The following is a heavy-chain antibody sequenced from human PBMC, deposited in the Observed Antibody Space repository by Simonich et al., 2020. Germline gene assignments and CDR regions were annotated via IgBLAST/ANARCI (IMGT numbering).Heavy chain of an antibody. D-gene: IGHD7-27*01. J-gene: IGHJ6*03. CDR1: GYTFTGYY. CDR3: ARGALTGDYYYMDV. CDR2: INPNSGGT. Sequence: QVQLVQSGAEVKKPGASVKVSCKASGYTFTGYYMHWVRQAPGQGLECRGWINPNSGGTNDAQKFQGRVTMTRDTSISTAYMELSRLRSDDTAVYYCARGALTGDYYYMDVWGKGTTVTVSS. V-gene: IGHV1-2*02.